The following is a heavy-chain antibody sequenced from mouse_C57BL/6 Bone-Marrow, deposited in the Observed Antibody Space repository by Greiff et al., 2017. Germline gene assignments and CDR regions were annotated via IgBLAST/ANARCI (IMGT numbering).Heavy chain of an antibody. J-gene: IGHJ4*01. CDR3: ARRYGKRLDY. Sequence: EVQVVESGGDLVKPGGSLKLSCAASGFTFSSYGMSWVRQTPEKRLEGVATISSGGSYTYSPDSVKGRFTISRDNAKNTLYLQMSSLKSEYTAMYYCARRYGKRLDYWGQGTSVTVSS. CDR1: GFTFSSYG. CDR2: ISSGGSYT. D-gene: IGHD2-1*01. V-gene: IGHV5-6*01.